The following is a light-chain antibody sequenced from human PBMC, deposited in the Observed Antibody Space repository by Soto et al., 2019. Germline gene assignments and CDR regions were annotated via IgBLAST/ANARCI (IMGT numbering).Light chain of an antibody. J-gene: IGKJ1*01. Sequence: DIQMTQSPSSLSVSEGDRVTITCQASQDISNYLKWYQQKPGKAPNLLIYDASNLEAGVPSRFSGRGSGTDFTFTISGLQAEDIATYYCQQYESLPWTFGQGTKVEI. CDR1: QDISNY. CDR2: DAS. V-gene: IGKV1-33*01. CDR3: QQYESLPWT.